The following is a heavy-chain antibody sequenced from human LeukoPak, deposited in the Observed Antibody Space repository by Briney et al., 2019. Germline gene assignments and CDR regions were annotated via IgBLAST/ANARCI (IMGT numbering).Heavy chain of an antibody. CDR3: ARVLGGFGELFRSYGMDV. CDR2: IYHSGST. CDR1: GGSISSSNW. D-gene: IGHD3-10*01. V-gene: IGHV4-4*02. Sequence: SGTLSLTCAVSGGSISSSNWWGWVRQPPGKGLEWIGEIYHSGSTNYNPSLKSRVTISVDKSKNQFSLKLSSVTAADTAVYYCARVLGGFGELFRSYGMDVWGKGTTVTVSS. J-gene: IGHJ6*04.